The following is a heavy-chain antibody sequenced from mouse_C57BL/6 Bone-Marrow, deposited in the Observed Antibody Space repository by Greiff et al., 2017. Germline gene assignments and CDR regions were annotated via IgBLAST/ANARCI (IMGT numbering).Heavy chain of an antibody. V-gene: IGHV1-69*01. D-gene: IGHD2-4*01. J-gene: IGHJ2*01. Sequence: QVQLQQPGAELVMPGASVKLSCKASGYTFTSYWMHWVKQRPGQGLEWIGEIDPSDSYTNYTHKFQGKSTLTVDKSSSTAYMQLSSLTSEDSAVYYCARGTPCDYDSYWGQGTTLTVSS. CDR3: ARGTPCDYDSY. CDR1: GYTFTSYW. CDR2: IDPSDSYT.